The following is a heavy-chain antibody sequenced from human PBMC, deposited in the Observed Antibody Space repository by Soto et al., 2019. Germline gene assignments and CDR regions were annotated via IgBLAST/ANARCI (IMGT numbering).Heavy chain of an antibody. CDR2: INQDGFGK. CDR1: GSICSSHW. J-gene: IGHJ4*02. V-gene: IGHV3-7*05. Sequence: EVQLVESGGGLVQPGGSLRLSCVVSGSICSSHWMTWVRKAPGKGLEWVASINQDGFGKYYVESVRGRFAISRDNAKDSVYLQMDSLRVEDTDVYYCAKDPGSGRYPYWGQGTLVTVSS. CDR3: AKDPGSGRYPY. D-gene: IGHD1-26*01.